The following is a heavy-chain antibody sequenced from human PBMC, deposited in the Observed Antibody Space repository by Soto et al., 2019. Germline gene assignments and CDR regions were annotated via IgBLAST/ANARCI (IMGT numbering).Heavy chain of an antibody. V-gene: IGHV3-53*01. Sequence: GGSLRLSCAASGFTVSSNYMSWVRQAPGKGLEWVSVIYSGGSTYYADSVKGRFTISRDNSKNTLYLQMNSLRAEDTAVYYCASGGIAARQYYYYYGMDVWGQGTTVTVSS. J-gene: IGHJ6*02. CDR2: IYSGGST. CDR3: ASGGIAARQYYYYYGMDV. CDR1: GFTVSSNY. D-gene: IGHD6-6*01.